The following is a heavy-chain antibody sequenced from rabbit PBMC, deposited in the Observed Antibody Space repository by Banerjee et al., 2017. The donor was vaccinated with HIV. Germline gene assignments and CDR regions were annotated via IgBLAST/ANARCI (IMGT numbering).Heavy chain of an antibody. D-gene: IGHD6-1*01. CDR2: IYAGGSGIT. CDR3: ARGIGGRGYGYGS. V-gene: IGHV1S40*01. CDR1: GFDFSSYYY. J-gene: IGHJ4*01. Sequence: QSLEESGGDLVKPEGSLTLTCKASGFDFSSYYYMCWVRQAPGKGLEWIACIYAGGSGITYYATWAKGRFTISKTSSTTVTLQMTSLTAADTATYFCARGIGGRGYGYGSWGPGTLVTVS.